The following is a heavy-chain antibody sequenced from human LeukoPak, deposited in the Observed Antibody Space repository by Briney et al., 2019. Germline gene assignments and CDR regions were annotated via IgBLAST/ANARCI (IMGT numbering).Heavy chain of an antibody. V-gene: IGHV4-59*08. CDR3: ATTTIFGVDDYYYYYGMDV. CDR2: IYYSGST. D-gene: IGHD3-3*01. Sequence: PSETLSLTSTVPGGSISRYYWSWIPQPPRKGLEWIGYIYYSGSTNYNPSLKSRITISVDTSKNQFSLKLSSVAAADTAVYYCATTTIFGVDDYYYYYGMDVWGQGTTVTVSS. J-gene: IGHJ6*02. CDR1: GGSISRYY.